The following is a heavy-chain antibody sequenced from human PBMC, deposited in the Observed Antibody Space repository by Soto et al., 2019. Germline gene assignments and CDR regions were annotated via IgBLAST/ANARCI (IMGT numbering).Heavy chain of an antibody. J-gene: IGHJ4*02. V-gene: IGHV3-23*01. CDR2: ISSNGDDT. CDR1: GLNFRNYA. CDR3: ARAVVGATVSDY. D-gene: IGHD1-26*01. Sequence: GGSLRLSCVASGLNFRNYAMNWVRQAPGKGLEWVSTISSNGDDTYYADSVKGRFSISRDNAKNTLHLQMNSLRAEDTAVYYFARAVVGATVSDYCGQRTVVIVSA.